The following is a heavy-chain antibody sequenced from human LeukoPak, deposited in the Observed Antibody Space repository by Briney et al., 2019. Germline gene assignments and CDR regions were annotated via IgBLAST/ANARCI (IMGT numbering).Heavy chain of an antibody. CDR2: ISSSGSTI. CDR3: ASVAYFYHDFDY. V-gene: IGHV3-11*01. J-gene: IGHJ4*02. Sequence: PGGSLRLSCAASGFTFSDYYMSWIRRAPGKGLEWVSYISSSGSTIYYADSVKGRFTISRDNAKNSLYLQMNSLRAEDTAVCYCASVAYFYHDFDYWGQGTLVTVSS. CDR1: GFTFSDYY. D-gene: IGHD2/OR15-2a*01.